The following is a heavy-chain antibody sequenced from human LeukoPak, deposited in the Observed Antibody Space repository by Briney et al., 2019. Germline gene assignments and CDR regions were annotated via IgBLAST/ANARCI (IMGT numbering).Heavy chain of an antibody. CDR2: ISSSSSTI. J-gene: IGHJ2*01. CDR3: ARARIAVAGTPGWYFDL. V-gene: IGHV3-48*02. Sequence: GGSLRLSCAASGFTFSSYSMNWVRQAPGKGLEWVSYISSSSSTIYYADSVKGRFIISRDNAKNSLYLQMNSLRDEDTAVYYCARARIAVAGTPGWYFDLWGRGTLVTVSS. D-gene: IGHD6-19*01. CDR1: GFTFSSYS.